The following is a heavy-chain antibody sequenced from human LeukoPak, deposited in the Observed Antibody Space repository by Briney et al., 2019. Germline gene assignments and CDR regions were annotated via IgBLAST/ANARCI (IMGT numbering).Heavy chain of an antibody. J-gene: IGHJ4*02. V-gene: IGHV1-69*04. Sequence: SVKVSCKASGYTFTGYYMHWVRQAPGQGLEWMGRIIPILGIANYAQKFQGRVTITADKSTSTAYMELSSLRSEDTAVYYCARDLGVAVAGDFDYWGQGTLVTVSS. CDR2: IIPILGIA. CDR3: ARDLGVAVAGDFDY. CDR1: GYTFTGYY. D-gene: IGHD6-19*01.